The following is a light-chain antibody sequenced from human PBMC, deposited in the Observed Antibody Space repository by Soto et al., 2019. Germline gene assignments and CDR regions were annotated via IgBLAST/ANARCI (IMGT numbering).Light chain of an antibody. V-gene: IGLV2-8*01. CDR2: EVS. J-gene: IGLJ2*01. CDR3: SSYAGSHNVVV. CDR1: SSDVGAYSY. Sequence: QSVLTQPPSASGSPGQSVTISCTGTSSDVGAYSYVSWYQQHPGKAPKLMIYEVSKRPSGVPDRFSGSKSGNTASLTVSGLQAEDEADYYCSSYAGSHNVVVFGGGTKLTVL.